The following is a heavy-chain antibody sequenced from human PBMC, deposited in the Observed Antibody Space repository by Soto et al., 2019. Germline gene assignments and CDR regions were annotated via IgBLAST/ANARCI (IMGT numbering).Heavy chain of an antibody. CDR1: GFTFSSYA. Sequence: EVQLLESGGGLVQPGGSLRLSCSASGFTFSSYAMSWVRQAPGKGLESVSAISGSGGSTYYADSVKSRFTISRDNSKNTLYLQMDSLRAEDTAVYYCAKGPPPPYSSTWYYFDSWGQGILVTVSS. D-gene: IGHD6-13*01. V-gene: IGHV3-23*01. CDR3: AKGPPPPYSSTWYYFDS. J-gene: IGHJ4*02. CDR2: ISGSGGST.